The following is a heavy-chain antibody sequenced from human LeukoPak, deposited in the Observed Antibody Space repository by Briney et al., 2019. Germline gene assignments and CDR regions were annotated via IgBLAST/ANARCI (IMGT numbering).Heavy chain of an antibody. Sequence: SETLSLTCAVSGGSISSGGYSWSWIRQPPGKGLEWIGYIYHSGSTYYNPSLKSRVTISVDRSKNQFSLKLSSVTAADTAVYYCAGSMTEDAFDIWGQGTMVTVSS. CDR3: AGSMTEDAFDI. J-gene: IGHJ3*02. D-gene: IGHD2/OR15-2a*01. V-gene: IGHV4-30-2*01. CDR2: IYHSGST. CDR1: GGSISSGGYS.